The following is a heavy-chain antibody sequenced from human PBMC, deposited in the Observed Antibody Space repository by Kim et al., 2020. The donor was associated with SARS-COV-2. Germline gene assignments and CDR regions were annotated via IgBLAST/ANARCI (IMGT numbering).Heavy chain of an antibody. CDR3: AKVRDYYDSSGPFDY. J-gene: IGHJ4*02. Sequence: FPFGKYAMTWVRQAPGKGLEWVSGISGRAAGTYYADSVKGRFTVSRDDSKSTLYLQMNSLRAEDTAVYYCAKVRDYYDSSGPFDYWGQGTLAT. D-gene: IGHD3-22*01. CDR2: ISGRAAGT. CDR1: FPFGKYA. V-gene: IGHV3-23*01.